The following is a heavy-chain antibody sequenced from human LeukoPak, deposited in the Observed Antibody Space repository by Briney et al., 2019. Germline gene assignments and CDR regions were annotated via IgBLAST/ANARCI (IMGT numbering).Heavy chain of an antibody. CDR2: IYPGDSDT. J-gene: IGHJ4*02. V-gene: IGHV5-51*01. CDR3: ARPARVFWGSYRPNPYYFDY. CDR1: GYSFTSYW. Sequence: GESLKISCKGSGYSFTSYWIGWVRQMPGKGLEWMWIIYPGDSDTRYSPSFQGQVTISADKSISTAYLQWSSLKASDTAMYYCARPARVFWGSYRPNPYYFDYWGQGTLVTVSS. D-gene: IGHD3-16*02.